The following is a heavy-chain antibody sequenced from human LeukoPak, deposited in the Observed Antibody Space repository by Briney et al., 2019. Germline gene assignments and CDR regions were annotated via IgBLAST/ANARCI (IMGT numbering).Heavy chain of an antibody. CDR2: ISSSGSTI. CDR1: GFTFSDYY. J-gene: IGHJ4*02. Sequence: GGSLRLSRAASGFTFSDYYMSWIRQAPGKGLEWVSYISSSGSTIYYADSVKGRFTISRDSAKNSLYLQMNSLRAEDTAVYYCARDENTEGAQVDYFDYWGQGTLVTVSS. D-gene: IGHD1-26*01. CDR3: ARDENTEGAQVDYFDY. V-gene: IGHV3-11*04.